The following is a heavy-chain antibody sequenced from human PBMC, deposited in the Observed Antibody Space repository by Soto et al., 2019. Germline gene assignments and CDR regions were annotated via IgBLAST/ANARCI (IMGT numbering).Heavy chain of an antibody. CDR2: VIPIFGTA. V-gene: IGHV1-69*01. Sequence: QVQLVQSGAEVKKPGSSVKVSCKASGGTFSSYAISWVRQAPGQGLEWMGGVIPIFGTANYAQKFQGRVTITADESTSTAYMELSSLRSEDTAVYYCETTWGGLYGMDVWGQGTTGTGSS. CDR3: ETTWGGLYGMDV. J-gene: IGHJ6*02. CDR1: GGTFSSYA. D-gene: IGHD7-27*01.